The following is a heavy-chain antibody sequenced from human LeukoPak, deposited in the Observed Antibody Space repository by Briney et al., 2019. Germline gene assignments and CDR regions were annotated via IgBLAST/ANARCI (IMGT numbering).Heavy chain of an antibody. V-gene: IGHV1-46*01. CDR2: NNPSGGST. Sequence: ASVKVSCKAPGYTFTSYCMHWVRQAPGQGLEWMGINNPSGGSTSYAQKFQGRVTMTRDTSTSTVYMELSSLRSEDTAVYYCARDRGRDIVATNYYFDYWGQGTLVTVSS. D-gene: IGHD5-12*01. CDR1: GYTFTSYC. CDR3: ARDRGRDIVATNYYFDY. J-gene: IGHJ4*02.